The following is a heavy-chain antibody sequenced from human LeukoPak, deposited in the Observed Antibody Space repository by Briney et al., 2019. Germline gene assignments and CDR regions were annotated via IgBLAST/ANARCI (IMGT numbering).Heavy chain of an antibody. Sequence: PSETLSLTCTVSVGSISSSSYYWGWIRQPPGKGLEWIGSSYYSGSTYYNPSLKSRVTISVDPSKNQFSLKLSSVTAADTAVYYCARPNYDFWSGYYKGWFDPWGQGTLVTVSS. CDR3: ARPNYDFWSGYYKGWFDP. CDR1: VGSISSSSYY. V-gene: IGHV4-39*01. D-gene: IGHD3-3*01. CDR2: SYYSGST. J-gene: IGHJ5*02.